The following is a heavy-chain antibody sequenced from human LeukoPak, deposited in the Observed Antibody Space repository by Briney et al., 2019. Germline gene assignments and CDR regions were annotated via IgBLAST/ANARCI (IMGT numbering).Heavy chain of an antibody. J-gene: IGHJ4*02. D-gene: IGHD3-10*01. V-gene: IGHV5-51*01. CDR1: GCTFTDYW. CDR2: MHPGNSDT. CDR3: ARPVYSGTYYFDY. Sequence: GGSLKISCKGSGCTFTDYWFGWLRQMPGKGLEWMGIMHPGNSDTRYSPSFEGQVTISADKSISTAYLQWSSLKASDTAIYYCARPVYSGTYYFDYWGQGTLVTVSS.